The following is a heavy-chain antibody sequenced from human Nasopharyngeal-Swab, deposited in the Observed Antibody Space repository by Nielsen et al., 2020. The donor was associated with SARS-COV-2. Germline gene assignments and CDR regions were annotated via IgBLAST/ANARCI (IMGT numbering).Heavy chain of an antibody. D-gene: IGHD6-13*01. V-gene: IGHV3-30*02. CDR3: AKDNRYSSSWYYYMDV. J-gene: IGHJ6*03. Sequence: GGSLRLSCAASGFTFGSYGMHWVRQAPGKGLEWVAFIRYDGSNKYYADSVKGRFTISRDNSKNTLYLQMNSLRAEDTAVYYCAKDNRYSSSWYYYMDVWGKGTTVTVSS. CDR2: IRYDGSNK. CDR1: GFTFGSYG.